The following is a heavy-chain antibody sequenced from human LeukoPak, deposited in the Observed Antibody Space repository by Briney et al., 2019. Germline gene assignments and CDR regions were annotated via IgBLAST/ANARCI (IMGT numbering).Heavy chain of an antibody. Sequence: GGSLRLSCVASGFNFDDYAMHWVRQAPGKGLEWVSGITWNSGNIDYADSVKGRFTISRDNAKNSLYLQMNSLRADDMALYFCAKDAGRLGHYYYYMDVWGKGTTVTVSS. CDR1: GFNFDDYA. J-gene: IGHJ6*03. D-gene: IGHD3-16*01. CDR2: ITWNSGNI. CDR3: AKDAGRLGHYYYYMDV. V-gene: IGHV3-9*03.